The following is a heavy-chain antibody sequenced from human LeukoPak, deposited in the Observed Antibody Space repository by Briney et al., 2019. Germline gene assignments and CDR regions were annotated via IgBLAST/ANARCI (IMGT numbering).Heavy chain of an antibody. CDR1: GFTFSSYA. J-gene: IGHJ4*02. CDR3: AKALGNGGNFDY. V-gene: IGHV3-23*01. Sequence: GGSLRLSCGASGFTFSSYAMSWVRQAPGKGLEWVSAIGGSGDKTFYADSVKGRFTISRDNSKNTLYLQMNSLRAEDTAVYSCAKALGNGGNFDYWGQGTLVIVSS. CDR2: IGGSGDKT. D-gene: IGHD4-23*01.